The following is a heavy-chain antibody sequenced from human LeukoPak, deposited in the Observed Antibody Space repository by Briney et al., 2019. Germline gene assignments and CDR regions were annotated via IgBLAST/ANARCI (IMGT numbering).Heavy chain of an antibody. CDR1: GFTFSSYG. D-gene: IGHD5-18*01. CDR3: AKGTAMAASFDY. J-gene: IGHJ4*02. V-gene: IGHV3-30*18. Sequence: GRSLRLSCAASGFTFSSYGMHWVRQAPGKGLEWVAVISYDGSNKYYADSVKGRFTISRNNSKNTLYLQMNSLRAEDTAVYYCAKGTAMAASFDYWGQGTLVTVSS. CDR2: ISYDGSNK.